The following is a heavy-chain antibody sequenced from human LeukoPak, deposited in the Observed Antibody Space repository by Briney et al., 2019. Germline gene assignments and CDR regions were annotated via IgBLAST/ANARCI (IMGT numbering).Heavy chain of an antibody. V-gene: IGHV3-49*04. Sequence: GGSLRLSCAASGFTFSNAWMSWVRQAPGKGLEWVGFIRSKAYGGTTEYAASVKGRFTISRDDSKSIAYLQMNSLKTEDTAVYYCKSSGTYYWGQGTLVTVSS. J-gene: IGHJ4*02. CDR3: KSSGTYY. CDR1: GFTFSNAW. D-gene: IGHD1-26*01. CDR2: IRSKAYGGTT.